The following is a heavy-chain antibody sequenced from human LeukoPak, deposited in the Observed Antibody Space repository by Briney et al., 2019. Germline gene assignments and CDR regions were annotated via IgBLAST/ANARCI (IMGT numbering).Heavy chain of an antibody. CDR1: GFTFSSYG. V-gene: IGHV3-30*18. CDR2: ISYDGSNK. CDR3: AKVGELQYYYYYYMDV. Sequence: GGSLRLSCAASGFTFSSYGMHWVRQAPGKGLEWVAVISYDGSNKYYADSVKGRFTISRDNSKNTLFLQMNSLRAEDTAVYYCAKVGELQYYYYYYMDVWGKGTTVTVSS. J-gene: IGHJ6*03. D-gene: IGHD1-26*01.